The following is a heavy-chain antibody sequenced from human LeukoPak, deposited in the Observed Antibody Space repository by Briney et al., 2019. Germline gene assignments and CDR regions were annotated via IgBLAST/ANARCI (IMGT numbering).Heavy chain of an antibody. CDR3: ARVLVGATIDY. CDR1: GGSISSYY. J-gene: IGHJ4*02. CDR2: IYYSGST. Sequence: PSGTLSLTRTVSGGSISSYYWSWIRQPPGKGLEWIGYIYYSGSTNYNPSLKSRVTISVDTSKNQFSLKLSSVTAADTAVYYCARVLVGATIDYWGQGTLVTVSS. D-gene: IGHD1-26*01. V-gene: IGHV4-59*12.